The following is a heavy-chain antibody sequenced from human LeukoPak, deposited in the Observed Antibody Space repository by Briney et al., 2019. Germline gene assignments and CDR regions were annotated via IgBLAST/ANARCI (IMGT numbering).Heavy chain of an antibody. CDR3: ARTPPDTAMPTPFWYYYYYYMDV. CDR1: GGSFSGYY. V-gene: IGHV4-34*01. CDR2: IKHSGST. D-gene: IGHD5-18*01. Sequence: SETLSLTCAVSGGSFSGYYLSWIRQPPGKGLELIGEIKHSGSTNYNPSLKSRVSISVDTSKNQFSLKLSSVTAADTAVYYCARTPPDTAMPTPFWYYYYYYMDVWGKGTTVTVSS. J-gene: IGHJ6*03.